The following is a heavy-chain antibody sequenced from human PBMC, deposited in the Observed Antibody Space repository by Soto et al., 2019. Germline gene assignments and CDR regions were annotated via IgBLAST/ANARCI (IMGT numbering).Heavy chain of an antibody. CDR1: GFTFSSYS. D-gene: IGHD3-3*01. CDR2: ISSSSSYI. Sequence: PGGSLRLSCAASGFTFSSYSMNWVRQAPGKGLEWVSSISSSSSYIYYADSVKGRFTISRDNAKNSLYLQMNSLRAEDTAVYYCARGRHTIFGVAPTDPWGQGTLVTVSS. V-gene: IGHV3-21*01. CDR3: ARGRHTIFGVAPTDP. J-gene: IGHJ5*02.